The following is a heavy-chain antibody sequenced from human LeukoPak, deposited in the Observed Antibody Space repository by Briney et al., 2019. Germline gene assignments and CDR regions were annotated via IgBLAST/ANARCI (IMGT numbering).Heavy chain of an antibody. CDR3: AREYYYDSSGYSVDYYYYGMDV. Sequence: GASVKVSCTTSGYTFTDYFVHWVRQAPGQGLEWMGWINPNSGGTEYAQKFLGQVTMTRDTSISTAYMELSRLRSDDTAVYFCAREYYYDSSGYSVDYYYYGMDVWGQGTTVTVSS. CDR2: INPNSGGT. CDR1: GYTFTDYF. D-gene: IGHD3-22*01. J-gene: IGHJ6*02. V-gene: IGHV1-2*02.